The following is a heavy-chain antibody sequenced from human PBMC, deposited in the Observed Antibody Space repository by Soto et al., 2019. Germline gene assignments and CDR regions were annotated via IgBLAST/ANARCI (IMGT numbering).Heavy chain of an antibody. D-gene: IGHD3-10*01. V-gene: IGHV3-21*01. CDR3: ARTYYGSGSQIDY. J-gene: IGHJ4*02. Sequence: GGSLRLSCAASGFTFSSYSMNWVRQAPGKGLEWVSSISTSSSYIYYADSVKGRFTISRDNAKNSLYLQMNSLRAEDTAVYYCARTYYGSGSQIDYWGQGTLVTVSS. CDR2: ISTSSSYI. CDR1: GFTFSSYS.